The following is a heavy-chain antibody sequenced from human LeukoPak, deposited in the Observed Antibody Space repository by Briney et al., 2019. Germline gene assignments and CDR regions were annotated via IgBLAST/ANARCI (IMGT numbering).Heavy chain of an antibody. V-gene: IGHV4-59*01. D-gene: IGHD5-24*01. CDR3: ARHGYNTPFDY. J-gene: IGHJ4*02. CDR1: GGFISSYY. Sequence: SETLSLTCTVSGGFISSYYWSWIRQPPGKGLEWIGYIYYSGGTNYNPSLKSRVTISVDTSKNQFSLKLSSVTAADTAVYYCARHGYNTPFDYWGQGTLVTVSS. CDR2: IYYSGGT.